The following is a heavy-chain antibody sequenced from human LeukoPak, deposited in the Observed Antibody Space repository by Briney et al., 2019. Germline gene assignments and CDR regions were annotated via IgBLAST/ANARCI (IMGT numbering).Heavy chain of an antibody. J-gene: IGHJ5*02. V-gene: IGHV4-34*01. D-gene: IGHD3-22*01. CDR2: INHSGST. CDR3: ARGLGTMIVVVIPRFWFDP. Sequence: PSETLSLTCAVYGGSFSGYYWSWIRQPPGKGLEWIGEINHSGSTNYNPSLKSRVTISVDTSKNQFSLKLSSVTAADTAVYYCARGLGTMIVVVIPRFWFDPWGRGTLVTVSS. CDR1: GGSFSGYY.